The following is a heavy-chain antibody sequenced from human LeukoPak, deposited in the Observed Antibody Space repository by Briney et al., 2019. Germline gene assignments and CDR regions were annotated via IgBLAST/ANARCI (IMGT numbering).Heavy chain of an antibody. CDR2: INHSGST. D-gene: IGHD2-21*02. J-gene: IGHJ4*02. CDR1: GGTISSSSYY. V-gene: IGHV4-39*07. Sequence: PSETLSLTCTVSGGTISSSSYYWGWIRQPPGKGLEWIGEINHSGSTNHNPSLKSRVTISVDTSKNQFSLKLSSVTAADTAVYYCARGGAYCGGDCYFFRRLGYFDYWGQGTLVTVSS. CDR3: ARGGAYCGGDCYFFRRLGYFDY.